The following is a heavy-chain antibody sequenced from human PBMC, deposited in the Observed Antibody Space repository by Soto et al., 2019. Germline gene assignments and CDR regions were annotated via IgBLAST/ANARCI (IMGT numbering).Heavy chain of an antibody. Sequence: VHMVESGGGLVRPGESLRLSCVASGFTFSSYAMNWVRQAPGKGLEWVSSISSRSNYICYADSVKGRFTVSSDHAKNTGTVQVYSLRSDDPGIYYCARGIFRRGWERPIDPRGQGTLVSVSS. CDR3: ARGIFRRGWERPIDP. V-gene: IGHV3-21*01. CDR2: ISSRSNYI. J-gene: IGHJ5*02. D-gene: IGHD1-26*01. CDR1: GFTFSSYA.